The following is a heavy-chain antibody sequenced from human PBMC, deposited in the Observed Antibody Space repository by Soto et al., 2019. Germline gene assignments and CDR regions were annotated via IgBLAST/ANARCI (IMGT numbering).Heavy chain of an antibody. CDR2: INHSGST. CDR3: ARGQVTLYAFDI. V-gene: IGHV4-34*01. Sequence: SETLSLTCAVYGGSFSGYYWSWIRQPPGKGLEGIGEINHSGSTNYNPSLKSRVTISVDTSKNQFSLKLSSVTAADTAVYYCARGQVTLYAFDIWGQGTMVTVSS. CDR1: GGSFSGYY. D-gene: IGHD2-21*02. J-gene: IGHJ3*02.